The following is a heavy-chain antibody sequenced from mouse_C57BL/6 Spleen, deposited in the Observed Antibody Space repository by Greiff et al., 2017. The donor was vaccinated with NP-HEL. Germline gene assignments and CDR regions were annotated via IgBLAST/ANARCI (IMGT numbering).Heavy chain of an antibody. J-gene: IGHJ3*01. CDR2: FYPGSGSI. CDR1: GYTFTEYT. D-gene: IGHD2-12*01. CDR3: ARHEDHLRRTPAWFAY. Sequence: LVKPGASVKLSCKASGYTFTEYTIHWVKQRSGQGLEWIGWFYPGSGSIKYNEKFKDKATLTADKSSSTVYMELSRLTSEDSAVYFCARHEDHLRRTPAWFAYWGQGTLVTVSA. V-gene: IGHV1-62-2*01.